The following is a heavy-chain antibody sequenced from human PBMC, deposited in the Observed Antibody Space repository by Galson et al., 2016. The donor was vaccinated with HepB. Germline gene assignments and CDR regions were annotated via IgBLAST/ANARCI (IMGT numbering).Heavy chain of an antibody. Sequence: QSGAEVTKPGESLKISCQGFGFSFTNYWIGWVRQMPGKGLEWMGIIYPGDSDTRYSPSFEGQVTTSADKSISTAYLQGSSLKASDTAISYCARQWGLIVATCPFDPWGQGTLVTVSS. J-gene: IGHJ5*02. CDR3: ARQWGLIVATCPFDP. CDR2: IYPGDSDT. V-gene: IGHV5-51*01. CDR1: GFSFTNYW. D-gene: IGHD6-6*01.